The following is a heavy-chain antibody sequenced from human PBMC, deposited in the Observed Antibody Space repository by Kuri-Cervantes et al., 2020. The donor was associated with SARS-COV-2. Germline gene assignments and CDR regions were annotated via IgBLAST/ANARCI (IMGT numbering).Heavy chain of an antibody. D-gene: IGHD4-23*01. CDR1: GFTFSSYA. J-gene: IGHJ4*02. Sequence: GGSLRLSCAASGFTFSSYAMHWVRQAPGKGLEWVAVIPYDGSNKYYADSVKGRFTISRDNSKNTLYLQMNSLRAEDTAVYYCAKDWSLGGNFRYYFDYWGQGTLVTVSS. CDR2: IPYDGSNK. V-gene: IGHV3-30*04. CDR3: AKDWSLGGNFRYYFDY.